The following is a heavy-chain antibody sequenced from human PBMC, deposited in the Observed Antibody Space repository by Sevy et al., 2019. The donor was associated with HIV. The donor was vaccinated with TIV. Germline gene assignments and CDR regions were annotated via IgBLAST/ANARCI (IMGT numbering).Heavy chain of an antibody. J-gene: IGHJ4*02. Sequence: GGSLRLSCKASGFSFTDFWMQWVRQVPGKGPEWVANINQYGSEMYYVDSVKGRFTISRDNAESALYLQMHGLRAEDAATYFCARRYFDLWGQGTVVTVSS. V-gene: IGHV3-7*01. CDR2: INQYGSEM. CDR3: ARRYFDL. CDR1: GFSFTDFW.